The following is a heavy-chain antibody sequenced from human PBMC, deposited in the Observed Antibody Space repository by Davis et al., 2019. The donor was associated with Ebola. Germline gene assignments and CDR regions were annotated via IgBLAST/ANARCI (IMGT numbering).Heavy chain of an antibody. Sequence: SLKISCAASGFTFDDYAMHWVRQAPGKGLEWVSGISWNSGSIGYADSVKGRFTISRDNSKNTLYLQMNSLRAEDTAVYYCARGTMVQGVISYWYFDLWGRGTLVTVSS. V-gene: IGHV3-9*01. CDR3: ARGTMVQGVISYWYFDL. CDR2: ISWNSGSI. J-gene: IGHJ2*01. CDR1: GFTFDDYA. D-gene: IGHD3-10*01.